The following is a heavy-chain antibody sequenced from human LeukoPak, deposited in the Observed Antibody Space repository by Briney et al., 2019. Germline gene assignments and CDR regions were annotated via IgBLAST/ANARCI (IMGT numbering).Heavy chain of an antibody. V-gene: IGHV3-64*01. D-gene: IGHD3-16*01. CDR3: ARVTAGGVFDY. CDR1: GFTLSSYA. Sequence: PGGSLRLSCAASGFTLSSYAMYWVRQAPGKGLEYVSSISSNGGGTYYANSVKGRFTISRDNSKDTLFLQMGSLRAEDMAVYYCARVTAGGVFDYWGQGTLVTVSS. J-gene: IGHJ4*02. CDR2: ISSNGGGT.